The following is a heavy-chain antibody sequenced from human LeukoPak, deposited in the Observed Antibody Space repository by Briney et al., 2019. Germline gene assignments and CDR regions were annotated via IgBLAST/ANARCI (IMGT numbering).Heavy chain of an antibody. CDR3: SRTFLAEYCLDY. CDR1: GGSISSGGYY. Sequence: SQTLSLTCTVSGGSISSGGYYWSWIRQHPGKGLEWIGYIYYSGSTYYNPSLKSRVTISVDTSKNQFSLKLSSVTAAYTSVYYCSRTFLAEYCLDYWGQGTLVTVSS. D-gene: IGHD1-14*01. J-gene: IGHJ4*02. CDR2: IYYSGST. V-gene: IGHV4-31*03.